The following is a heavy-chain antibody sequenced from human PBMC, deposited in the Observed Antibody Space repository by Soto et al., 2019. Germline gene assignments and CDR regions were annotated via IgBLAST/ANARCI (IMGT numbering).Heavy chain of an antibody. J-gene: IGHJ4*02. CDR3: AWGKGWLRFTSPSH. D-gene: IGHD5-12*01. CDR2: INHDASEK. Sequence: EVQLVESGGGLVQPGGSLRLSCAASGFNFNDAYMTWVRLAPGEGLEWVASINHDASEKNFVDSVRGRFTISRDNTERSVFLHMTSLRVEDTAVYYCAWGKGWLRFTSPSHWGQGTLVTVSS. CDR1: GFNFNDAY. V-gene: IGHV3-7*03.